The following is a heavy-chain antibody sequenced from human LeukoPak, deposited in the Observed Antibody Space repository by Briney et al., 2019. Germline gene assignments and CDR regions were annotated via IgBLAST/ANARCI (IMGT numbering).Heavy chain of an antibody. CDR1: GYTFTSYG. Sequence: GASVKVSCKASGYTFTSYGISWVRQAPGQGLEWMGWISAYNGNTNYAQKLQGRVTMTTDTSTSTAYMELRSLRSDDTAVYYCARDSASPEMSGILTGSDDYWGQGTLVTVSS. V-gene: IGHV1-18*01. J-gene: IGHJ4*02. D-gene: IGHD3-9*01. CDR2: ISAYNGNT. CDR3: ARDSASPEMSGILTGSDDY.